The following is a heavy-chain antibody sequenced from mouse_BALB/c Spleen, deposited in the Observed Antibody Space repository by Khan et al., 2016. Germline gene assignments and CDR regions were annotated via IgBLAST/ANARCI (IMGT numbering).Heavy chain of an antibody. J-gene: IGHJ4*01. D-gene: IGHD2-1*01. Sequence: VQLQQSGPELEKHGASVKISCKASGYSFTGYNMNWVKQSNGKSLEWIGNIDPYYGGTSYNQKFKGTATLTVDKSSSTAYMQLKSLTSEDSAVYYCAIYYGNYYAMDYWGQGTSVTVSS. CDR3: AIYYGNYYAMDY. CDR1: GYSFTGYN. CDR2: IDPYYGGT. V-gene: IGHV1-39*01.